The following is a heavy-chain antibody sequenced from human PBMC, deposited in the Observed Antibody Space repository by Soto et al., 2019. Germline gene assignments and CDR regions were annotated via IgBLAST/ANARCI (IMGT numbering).Heavy chain of an antibody. J-gene: IGHJ6*02. Sequence: SQTLSLTCAISGDSVSSNSAAWNWIRQSPSRGLEWLGRTYYRSKWYNDYAVSVKSRITINPDTSKNQFSLQLNSVTPEDTAVYYCARDRRGYCSSTSFYHYYYYGMDVWGQGTPVTVSS. D-gene: IGHD2-2*01. V-gene: IGHV6-1*01. CDR3: ARDRRGYCSSTSFYHYYYYGMDV. CDR2: TYYRSKWYN. CDR1: GDSVSSNSAA.